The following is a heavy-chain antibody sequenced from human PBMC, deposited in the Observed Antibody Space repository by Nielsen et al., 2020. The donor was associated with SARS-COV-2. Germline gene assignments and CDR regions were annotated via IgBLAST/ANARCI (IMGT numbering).Heavy chain of an antibody. J-gene: IGHJ2*01. CDR3: SKRGYNSYWYFDL. D-gene: IGHD5-24*01. V-gene: IGHV3-23*01. CDR2: ISGTTGNT. Sequence: WIRQPPGKGLEWVSTISGTTGNTYYADSVKGRFTISRDNSKNTLYLQMNSLRAEDTAIYYCSKRGYNSYWYFDLWGPGTLVTVSS.